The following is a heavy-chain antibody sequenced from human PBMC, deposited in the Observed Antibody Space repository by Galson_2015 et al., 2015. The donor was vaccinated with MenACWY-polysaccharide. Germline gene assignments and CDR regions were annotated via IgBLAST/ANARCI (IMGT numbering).Heavy chain of an antibody. J-gene: IGHJ4*02. CDR3: VGDPKQIATTVPMGRFDY. Sequence: SVKVSCKASGYTFTSYAMNWVRQAPGQGLEWLGWINTNTGNPTYAQGFTGRFVFSLDTSVSTAYLQISSLKAEDTAVYYCVGDPKQIATTVPMGRFDYWRQGTLVTVSS. V-gene: IGHV7-4-1*02. D-gene: IGHD4-17*01. CDR1: GYTFTSYA. CDR2: INTNTGNP.